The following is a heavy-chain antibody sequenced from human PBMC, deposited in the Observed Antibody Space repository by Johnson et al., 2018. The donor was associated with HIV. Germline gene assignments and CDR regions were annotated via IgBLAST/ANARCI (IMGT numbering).Heavy chain of an antibody. CDR3: ARLPSWRGAFDI. CDR1: GFTFSSYA. J-gene: IGHJ3*02. V-gene: IGHV3-9*01. Sequence: VQLVESGGGVVQPGRSLRLSCAASGFTFSSYAMHWVRQAPGKGLEWVSGISWNSGSIGYADSGTGRFTITRDNAKNSLYLQMNSLRAEDTAVYYCARLPSWRGAFDIWGQGTMVTVSS. D-gene: IGHD3-10*01. CDR2: ISWNSGSI.